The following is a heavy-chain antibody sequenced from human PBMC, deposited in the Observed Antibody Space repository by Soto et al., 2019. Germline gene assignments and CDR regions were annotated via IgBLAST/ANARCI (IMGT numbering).Heavy chain of an antibody. D-gene: IGHD4-17*01. CDR1: SGSISSSNW. CDR3: ARVTVTTAAAPYYYYYMDV. Sequence: SETLSLTCAVSSGSISSSNWWSWVRQPPGKGLEWIGEIYHSGSTNYNPSLKSRVTISVDKSKNQFSLKLSSVTAADTAVYYCARVTVTTAAAPYYYYYMDVWGKGTTVTVSS. CDR2: IYHSGST. V-gene: IGHV4-4*02. J-gene: IGHJ6*03.